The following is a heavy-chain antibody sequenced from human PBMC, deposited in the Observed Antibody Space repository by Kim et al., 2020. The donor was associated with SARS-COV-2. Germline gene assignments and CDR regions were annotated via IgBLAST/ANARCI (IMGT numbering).Heavy chain of an antibody. D-gene: IGHD4-17*01. CDR2: ISNEDTT. Sequence: GGSLRLSCAASGFSLSRYWMHWVRHAPGKGLVWVSRISNEDTTRYVDSVMGRFTIFKDSAKNTVYLQMNSLGAEDTAVYYCTREYGNYENYFDNWGQGTLVTVSP. V-gene: IGHV3-74*01. CDR1: GFSLSRYW. CDR3: TREYGNYENYFDN. J-gene: IGHJ4*02.